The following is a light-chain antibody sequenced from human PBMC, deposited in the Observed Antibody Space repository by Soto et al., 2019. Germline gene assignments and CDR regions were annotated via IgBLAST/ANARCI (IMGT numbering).Light chain of an antibody. CDR1: SSVVGGYNY. J-gene: IGLJ1*01. CDR3: SSYTSSSPYV. Sequence: QSALTQPASLSGSPGQSITISCTGTSSVVGGYNYVSWYQQHPGKAPKLMIYDVSNRPSGVSNRFSGSKSGNTASLTISGLQAEDEADYYCSSYTSSSPYVFGTGTKVTVL. CDR2: DVS. V-gene: IGLV2-14*01.